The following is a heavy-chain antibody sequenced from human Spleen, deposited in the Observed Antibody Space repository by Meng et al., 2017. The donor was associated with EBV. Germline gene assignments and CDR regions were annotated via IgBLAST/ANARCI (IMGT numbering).Heavy chain of an antibody. D-gene: IGHD3-16*02. CDR3: ARVLNAFGGVIGGFDP. Sequence: QLQLQESGPGLVKPSETLSLTCTVSGGSISSSSHYWGWIRQPPGKGREWIGSIYYSGSTYYNPSLRSRVTMSVDTSKNQFSLRLSSVTAADTAVYYCARVLNAFGGVIGGFDPWGQGTLVTVSS. CDR1: GGSISSSSHY. V-gene: IGHV4-39*07. CDR2: IYYSGST. J-gene: IGHJ5*02.